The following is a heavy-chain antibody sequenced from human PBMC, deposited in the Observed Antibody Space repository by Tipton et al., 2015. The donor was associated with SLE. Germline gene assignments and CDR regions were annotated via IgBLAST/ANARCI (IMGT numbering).Heavy chain of an antibody. CDR3: AGSKQWLAYFDY. D-gene: IGHD6-19*01. CDR1: GGSISSYY. CDR2: IYTSGST. J-gene: IGHJ4*02. Sequence: TLSLTCTVSGGSISSYYWSWIRQPPGKGLEWIGYIYTSGSTNYNPSLKSRVTISVDTSKNQFSLKLSSATAADTAVYYCAGSKQWLAYFDYWGQGTLVTVSS. V-gene: IGHV4-4*09.